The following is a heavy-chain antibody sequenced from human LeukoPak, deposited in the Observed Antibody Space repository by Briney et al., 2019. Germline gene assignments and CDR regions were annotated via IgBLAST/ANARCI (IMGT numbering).Heavy chain of an antibody. J-gene: IGHJ5*02. CDR2: IYHSGST. Sequence: PSETLSLTCTVSGYSISSGYYWGWIRQPPGKGLEWIGSIYHSGSTYYNPSLKSRVTISVDTSKNHFSLKLSSVTAADTAVYYCARLNNWFDPWGQGTLVTVSS. V-gene: IGHV4-38-2*02. CDR1: GYSISSGYY. CDR3: ARLNNWFDP.